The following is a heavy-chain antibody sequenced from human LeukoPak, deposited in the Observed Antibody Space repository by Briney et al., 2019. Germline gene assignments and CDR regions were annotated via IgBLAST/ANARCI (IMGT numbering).Heavy chain of an antibody. CDR1: GGSISSGGYY. Sequence: SQTLSLTYTVSGGSISSGGYYWSWIRQPPGKGLEWIGYIYYSGSTNYNPSLKSRVTISVDTSKNQFSLKLSSVTAADTAVYYCARGETRGSANVRLAWFDPWGQGTLVTVSS. J-gene: IGHJ5*02. V-gene: IGHV4-61*08. CDR3: ARGETRGSANVRLAWFDP. CDR2: IYYSGST. D-gene: IGHD6-19*01.